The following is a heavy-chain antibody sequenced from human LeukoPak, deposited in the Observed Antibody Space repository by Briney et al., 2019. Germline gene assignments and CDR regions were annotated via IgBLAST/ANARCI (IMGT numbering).Heavy chain of an antibody. V-gene: IGHV3-21*01. J-gene: IGHJ4*02. CDR1: GFTFSSYS. Sequence: GGSLRLSCAASGFTFSSYSMNWVRQAPGKGLEWVSSISSSSSYIYYADSVKGRFTISRDNAKNSLYLQMNSLRAEDTAVYYCARASRYYYGSGSYGYFDYWGQGTLVTVSS. CDR3: ARASRYYYGSGSYGYFDY. CDR2: ISSSSSYI. D-gene: IGHD3-10*01.